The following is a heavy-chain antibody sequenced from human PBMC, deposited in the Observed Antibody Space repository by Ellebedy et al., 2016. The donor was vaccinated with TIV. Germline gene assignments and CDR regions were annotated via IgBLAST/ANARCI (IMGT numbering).Heavy chain of an antibody. D-gene: IGHD1-26*01. V-gene: IGHV3-23*01. CDR3: ASDPWGVGPAFDI. Sequence: GESLKISCTASGFTFANNAMSWVRQAPGKGLEWISANTNSGTSTYYADSVKGRFTSSRANSKNTLYLQVDSLRAEDTAIYYCASDPWGVGPAFDIWGQGTMVTVSS. J-gene: IGHJ3*02. CDR1: GFTFANNA. CDR2: NTNSGTST.